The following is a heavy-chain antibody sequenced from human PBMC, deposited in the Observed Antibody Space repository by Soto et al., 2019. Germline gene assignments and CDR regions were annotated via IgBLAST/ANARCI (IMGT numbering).Heavy chain of an antibody. CDR1: GITFTNYA. Sequence: EVQLLESGEAWHSLGGTLRLSCAVSGITFTNYAMGWVRQAPGKGLEWVSGISGNVGSTTHYADSVKGRFTISRDNSKNILFLQTNSLRAEDTAVYYCAKHRGFVAGPFDSWGQGTLVIVSS. CDR3: AKHRGFVAGPFDS. J-gene: IGHJ4*02. V-gene: IGHV3-23*01. D-gene: IGHD6-19*01. CDR2: ISGNVGSTT.